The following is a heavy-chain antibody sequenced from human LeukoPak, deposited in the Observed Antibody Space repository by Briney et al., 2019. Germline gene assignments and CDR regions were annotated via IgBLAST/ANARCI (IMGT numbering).Heavy chain of an antibody. Sequence: ASVKVSCKASGYTFTSYYMHWVRQAPGQGLEWMGIINPSGGSTSYAQKFQGRVTMTRDTSTGTVYMELSSLRSEDTAVYYCASSAAGPFDYWGQGTLVTVSS. D-gene: IGHD6-13*01. V-gene: IGHV1-46*01. CDR1: GYTFTSYY. CDR2: INPSGGST. J-gene: IGHJ4*02. CDR3: ASSAAGPFDY.